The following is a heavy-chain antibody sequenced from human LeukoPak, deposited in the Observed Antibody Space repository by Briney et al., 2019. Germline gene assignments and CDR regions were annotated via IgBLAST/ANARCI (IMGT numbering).Heavy chain of an antibody. Sequence: PSETLSLTCTVSGGSISSYYWSWIRQPPGKGLEWIGYIYNSGTTNYNPSLKSRVTISVDTSKHQFSLNLSSVTAADTAVYYCARHELYCTNGVCYNWFDPWGQGTLVTVSS. J-gene: IGHJ5*02. D-gene: IGHD2-8*01. V-gene: IGHV4-59*01. CDR3: ARHELYCTNGVCYNWFDP. CDR1: GGSISSYY. CDR2: IYNSGTT.